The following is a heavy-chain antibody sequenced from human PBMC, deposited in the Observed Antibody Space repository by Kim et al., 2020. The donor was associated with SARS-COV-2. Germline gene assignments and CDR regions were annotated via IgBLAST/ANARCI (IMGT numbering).Heavy chain of an antibody. CDR2: ISAYNGNT. CDR3: ARAGGVSSSWYKDDYYGMDV. CDR1: GYTFTSYG. V-gene: IGHV1-18*04. D-gene: IGHD6-13*01. J-gene: IGHJ6*02. Sequence: ASVKVSCKASGYTFTSYGISWVRQAPGQGLEWMGWISAYNGNTNYAQKLQGRVTMTTDTSTSTAYMELRSLRSDDTAVYYCARAGGVSSSWYKDDYYGMDVWGQGTTVTVSS.